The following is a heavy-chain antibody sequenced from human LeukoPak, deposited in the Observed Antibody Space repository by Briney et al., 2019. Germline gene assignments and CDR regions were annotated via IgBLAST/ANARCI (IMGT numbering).Heavy chain of an antibody. Sequence: PSETLSLTCTVSGGSISDYYWSWIRQPAGKGLEWIGRIYAGGSINYNPSLKSRVTMSADTPKNQFSLNLSSVTAADTAVYYCARAPLYSSGWSFDYWGQGTLVTVSS. D-gene: IGHD6-19*01. CDR1: GGSISDYY. V-gene: IGHV4-4*07. CDR2: IYAGGSI. CDR3: ARAPLYSSGWSFDY. J-gene: IGHJ4*02.